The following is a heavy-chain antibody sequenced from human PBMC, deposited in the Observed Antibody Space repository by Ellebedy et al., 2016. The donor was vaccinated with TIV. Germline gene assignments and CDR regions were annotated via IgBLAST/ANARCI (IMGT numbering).Heavy chain of an antibody. D-gene: IGHD3-10*01. Sequence: SETLSLTCSVSGGSISRYYWSWIRQPPGKGLEWIGYIYDYIVTTNYNPSLKRRVSISVDTSNNQVSLKLTSVTAADTAVYYCARLNLLRGVTGPHFDSWGQGTLVTVSA. V-gene: IGHV4-59*08. CDR2: IYDYIVTT. CDR3: ARLNLLRGVTGPHFDS. J-gene: IGHJ4*02. CDR1: GGSISRYY.